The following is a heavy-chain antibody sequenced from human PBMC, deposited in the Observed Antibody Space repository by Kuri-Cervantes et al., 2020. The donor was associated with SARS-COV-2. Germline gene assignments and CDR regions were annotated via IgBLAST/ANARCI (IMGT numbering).Heavy chain of an antibody. CDR2: IIPIFGIA. Sequence: SVKVSCKASGGTFSSYAISWVRQAPGQGLEWTGGIIPIFGIANYAQKFQGRVTMTRDTSTSTVYMELSSLRSEDTAVYYCARDPRFWSGYPETYYFDYWGHGNLVNGAS. J-gene: IGHJ4*01. CDR3: ARDPRFWSGYPETYYFDY. D-gene: IGHD3-3*01. V-gene: IGHV1-69*10. CDR1: GGTFSSYA.